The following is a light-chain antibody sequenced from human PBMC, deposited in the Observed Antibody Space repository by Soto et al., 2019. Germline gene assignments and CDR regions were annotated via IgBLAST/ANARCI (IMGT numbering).Light chain of an antibody. CDR1: QSISSW. CDR3: QQYDSFSVT. V-gene: IGKV1-5*01. CDR2: DAS. Sequence: DIQMTQSPSTPSATAGDRLTIPCRASQSISSWLAWYQHKPGKAPKLLIYDASNLDSGVPSRFSGSGSGTEFRLTISTMQPDDFATYYCQQYDSFSVTFGQGTRLEIK. J-gene: IGKJ5*01.